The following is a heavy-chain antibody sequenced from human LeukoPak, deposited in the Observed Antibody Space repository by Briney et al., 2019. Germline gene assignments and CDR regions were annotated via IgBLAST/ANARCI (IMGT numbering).Heavy chain of an antibody. CDR3: VRVAMIRGVVFKNWFDS. CDR1: GYSFISYG. V-gene: IGHV1-18*01. CDR2: ISAYSGNT. J-gene: IGHJ5*01. D-gene: IGHD3-10*01. Sequence: ASVKVSCKASGYSFISYGISWVRQAPGQGLEWMGWISAYSGNTNYADNLQGRLTMTTDTSTSTAHMELRSLRSDDTAVYYCVRVAMIRGVVFKNWFDSWGQGSLVTVSS.